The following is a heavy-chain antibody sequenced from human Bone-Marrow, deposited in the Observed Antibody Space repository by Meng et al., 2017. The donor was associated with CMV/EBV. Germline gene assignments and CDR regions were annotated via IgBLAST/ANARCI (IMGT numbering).Heavy chain of an antibody. V-gene: IGHV3-11*04. J-gene: IGHJ4*02. CDR1: GFTFSDYY. Sequence: GESLKISCAASGFTFSDYYMSWIRQAPGKGLEWVSYISSSGSTIYYADSVKGRFTISRDNAKNSLYLQMNSLRAEDTAVYYCARDLIAAAGYDYWGQGTLVTVSS. CDR3: ARDLIAAAGYDY. CDR2: ISSSGSTI. D-gene: IGHD6-13*01.